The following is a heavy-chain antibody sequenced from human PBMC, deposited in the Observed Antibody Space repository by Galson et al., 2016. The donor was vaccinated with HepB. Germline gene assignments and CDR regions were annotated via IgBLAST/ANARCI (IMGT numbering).Heavy chain of an antibody. CDR3: AKVPSIACGF. D-gene: IGHD2-21*01. V-gene: IGHV3-30*02. J-gene: IGHJ3*01. Sequence: YADSVKGRFTISRDNSKKTLYLQMNSLRSEVTAVYYCAKVPSIACGFWGQGTMVTVSS.